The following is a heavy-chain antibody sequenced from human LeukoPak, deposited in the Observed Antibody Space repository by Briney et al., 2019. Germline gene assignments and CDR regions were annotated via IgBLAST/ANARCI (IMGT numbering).Heavy chain of an antibody. V-gene: IGHV1-18*01. D-gene: IGHD2-8*02. J-gene: IGHJ5*02. Sequence: ASVKVSCKASGYTFTSYGISWVRQAPGQGLEWMGWISAYNGNTNYAQKLQGRVTMTTDTSTSTAYMELRSLRSDDTAVYYCARGGPSGVWTASRNWFDPWGQGTLVTVSS. CDR1: GYTFTSYG. CDR3: ARGGPSGVWTASRNWFDP. CDR2: ISAYNGNT.